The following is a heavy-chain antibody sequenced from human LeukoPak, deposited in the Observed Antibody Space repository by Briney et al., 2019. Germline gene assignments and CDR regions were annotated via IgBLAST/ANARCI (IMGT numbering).Heavy chain of an antibody. CDR3: ARSPAYGDPE. CDR1: GFTLTDHY. D-gene: IGHD4-17*01. J-gene: IGHJ4*02. CDR2: ITSSGNTR. Sequence: RGSLRLSCTVSGFTLTDHYMSWFRQSPRRGLEWISWITSSGNTRDYADSVKGRFTISRDNTKNSLYLQISSLRADTTAVYHSARSPAYGDPEWGEATLVTVPS. V-gene: IGHV3-11*01.